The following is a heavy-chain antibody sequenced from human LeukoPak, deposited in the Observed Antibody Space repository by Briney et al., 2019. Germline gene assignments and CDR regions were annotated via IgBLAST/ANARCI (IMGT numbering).Heavy chain of an antibody. CDR2: INPSGGST. CDR1: GYTFTSYY. CDR3: ASGYSSGWSDY. Sequence: GASVKVSCKASGYTFTSYYMHWVRQAPGQGLGWMGKINPSGGSTSYAQKFQGRVTMTRDTSTSTVYMELSSLRSEDTAVFYCASGYSSGWSDYWGQGTLVTVSS. D-gene: IGHD6-19*01. V-gene: IGHV1-46*01. J-gene: IGHJ4*02.